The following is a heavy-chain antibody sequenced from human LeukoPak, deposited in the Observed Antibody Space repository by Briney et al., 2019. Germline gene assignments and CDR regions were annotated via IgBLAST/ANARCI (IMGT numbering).Heavy chain of an antibody. D-gene: IGHD2-2*01. V-gene: IGHV3-30-3*02. Sequence: PGGSLRLSCAASGFTFSSYAMHWVRQAPGKGLEWVAVISYDGSNKYYADSVKGRFTISRDNSKNTLYLQMNSLRAEDTAVYYCANEGAAQLLFDYWGQGTLVTVSS. CDR2: ISYDGSNK. CDR3: ANEGAAQLLFDY. CDR1: GFTFSSYA. J-gene: IGHJ4*02.